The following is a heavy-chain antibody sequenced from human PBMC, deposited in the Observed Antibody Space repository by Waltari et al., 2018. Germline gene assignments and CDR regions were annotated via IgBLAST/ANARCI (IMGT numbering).Heavy chain of an antibody. J-gene: IGHJ4*02. Sequence: QLQLQESGPGLVKPSETLSLTCTVSGGSISSSSYYWGWFRQPPGKGLEWIGSIYYSGSTYYNPSLKSRVTISVDTSKNQFSLKLSSVTAADTAVYYCARRIAVAGYYFDYWGQGTLVTVSS. CDR1: GGSISSSSYY. V-gene: IGHV4-39*01. CDR3: ARRIAVAGYYFDY. D-gene: IGHD6-19*01. CDR2: IYYSGST.